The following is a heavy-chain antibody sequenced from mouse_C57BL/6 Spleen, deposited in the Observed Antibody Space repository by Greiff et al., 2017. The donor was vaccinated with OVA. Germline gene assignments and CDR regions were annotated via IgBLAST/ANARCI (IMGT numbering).Heavy chain of an antibody. J-gene: IGHJ2*01. D-gene: IGHD1-1*01. Sequence: EVHLVESGPGLVKPSQSLSLTCSVTGYSITSGYYWNWIRQFPGNKLEWMGYISYDGSNNYNPSLKNRISITRDTSKNQFFLKLNSVTTEDTATYYCARDPTEYYFDYWGQGTTLTVSS. CDR1: GYSITSGYY. CDR3: ARDPTEYYFDY. V-gene: IGHV3-6*01. CDR2: ISYDGSN.